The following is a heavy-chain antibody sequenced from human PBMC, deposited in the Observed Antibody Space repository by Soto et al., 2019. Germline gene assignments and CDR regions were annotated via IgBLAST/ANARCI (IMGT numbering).Heavy chain of an antibody. D-gene: IGHD3-3*01. Sequence: GSLRLSCAASGFTFSSYGMSWVRQAPGKGLEWVSTISGSDDSTSSADSVKGRFTISRDNSKYTLYLQMNSLRAEDTAVYYCAKYYRGFLDPFDYWGQGTLVTVSS. CDR2: ISGSDDST. V-gene: IGHV3-23*01. CDR1: GFTFSSYG. CDR3: AKYYRGFLDPFDY. J-gene: IGHJ4*02.